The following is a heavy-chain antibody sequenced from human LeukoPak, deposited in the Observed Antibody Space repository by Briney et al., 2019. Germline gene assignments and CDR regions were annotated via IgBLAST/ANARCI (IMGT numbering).Heavy chain of an antibody. CDR1: GYTFTGYY. CDR3: GRDRHWNQGNFDY. D-gene: IGHD1-1*01. J-gene: IGHJ4*02. V-gene: IGHV1-2*02. CDR2: INPNSGGT. Sequence: ASVKVSCKASGYTFTGYYMHWVRQAPGQGLEWMGWINPNSGGTSFAQKFQGRVTMTRDTSIGTAYMELNRLTYDDTAVYYCGRDRHWNQGNFDYWGQGTLVTVSS.